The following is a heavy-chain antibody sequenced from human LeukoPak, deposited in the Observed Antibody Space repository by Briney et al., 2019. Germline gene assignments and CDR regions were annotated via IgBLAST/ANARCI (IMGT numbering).Heavy chain of an antibody. D-gene: IGHD1-1*01. CDR3: ARGIDDGDNWFDP. V-gene: IGHV3-20*04. CDR1: GFTFDDYG. CDR2: ITWNGGST. Sequence: PGGSLRLSCAASGFTFDDYGMSWVRQAPGKGLEWVSGITWNGGSTGYADSEKGRFTISRDNAKNSLYLQMNSLRAEDTALYYCARGIDDGDNWFDPWGQGTLVTVSS. J-gene: IGHJ5*02.